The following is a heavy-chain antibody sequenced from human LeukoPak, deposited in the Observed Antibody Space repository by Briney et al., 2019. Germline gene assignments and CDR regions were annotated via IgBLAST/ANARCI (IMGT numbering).Heavy chain of an antibody. CDR1: GGSISSGGYY. D-gene: IGHD1-26*01. CDR2: IYYSGST. V-gene: IGHV4-31*03. Sequence: PSETLSLTCTVSGGSISSGGYYWSWIRQHPGKGLEWIGYIYYSGSTYYNPSLKSRVTISVDTSKNQFSLKLSSVTAADTAVYYCASRREREHDAFDIWGQGTMVTVSS. J-gene: IGHJ3*02. CDR3: ASRREREHDAFDI.